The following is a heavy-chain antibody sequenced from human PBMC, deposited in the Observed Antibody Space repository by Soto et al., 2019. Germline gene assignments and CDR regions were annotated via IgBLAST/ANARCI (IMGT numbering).Heavy chain of an antibody. V-gene: IGHV4-31*03. CDR2: IYYSGST. CDR1: GGSIISGGYY. J-gene: IGHJ3*02. Sequence: SETLSLTCTVSGGSIISGGYYWSWIRQHPGKGLEWIGYIYYSGSTYYNPSLKSRVTISVDTSKNQFSLKLSSVTAADTAVYYCARDWVMGAFDIWGQGTMVTVSS. CDR3: ARDWVMGAFDI. D-gene: IGHD3-16*01.